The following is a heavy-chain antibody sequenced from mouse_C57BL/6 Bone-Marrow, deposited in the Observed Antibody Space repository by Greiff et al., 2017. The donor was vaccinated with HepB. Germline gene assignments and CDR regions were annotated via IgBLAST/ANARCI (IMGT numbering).Heavy chain of an antibody. Sequence: VKLVESGPGLVQPSQSLSITCTVSGFSFTSYGVPWVRQSPGKGLEWLGVIWSGGSTDYNAAFISRLSISKDNSKSQVFFKMNSLQADDTAIYYCASQTGTCPWFAYWGQGTLVTVSA. CDR2: IWSGGST. D-gene: IGHD4-1*01. V-gene: IGHV2-2*01. CDR1: GFSFTSYG. J-gene: IGHJ3*01. CDR3: ASQTGTCPWFAY.